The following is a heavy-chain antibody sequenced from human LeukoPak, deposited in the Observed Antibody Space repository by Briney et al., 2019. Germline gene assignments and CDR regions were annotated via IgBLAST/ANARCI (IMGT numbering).Heavy chain of an antibody. J-gene: IGHJ2*01. CDR3: ARDRWELPDYWYFDL. CDR2: IYYSGST. CDR1: GGSISSYY. V-gene: IGHV4-59*01. D-gene: IGHD1-26*01. Sequence: SETLSLTCTVSGGSISSYYWSWIRQPPGKGLEWIGYIYYSGSTNYNPSLKSRVTISVDTSKNQFSLKLSSVTAADTAVYYCARDRWELPDYWYFDLWGRGTLVTVSS.